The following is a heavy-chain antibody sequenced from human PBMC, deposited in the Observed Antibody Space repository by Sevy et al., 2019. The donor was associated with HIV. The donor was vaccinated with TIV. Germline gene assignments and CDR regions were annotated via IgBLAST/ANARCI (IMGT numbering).Heavy chain of an antibody. CDR2: ISSSGSTI. CDR3: ARDGSRRVFRPNYMGV. V-gene: IGHV3-11*04. Sequence: GGSLRLSCAASGFTFSDYYMSWIRQAPGKGLEWVSYISSSGSTIYYADSVKGRFTISRDNAKNSLYLQMNSLRAEDTAVYYCARDGSRRVFRPNYMGVWGKGTTVTVSS. CDR1: GFTFSDYY. D-gene: IGHD6-13*01. J-gene: IGHJ6*03.